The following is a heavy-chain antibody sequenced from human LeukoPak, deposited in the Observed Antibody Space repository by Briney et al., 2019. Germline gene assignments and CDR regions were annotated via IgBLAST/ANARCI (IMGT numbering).Heavy chain of an antibody. CDR3: ARERITGTVDY. J-gene: IGHJ4*02. CDR2: IYHSGST. D-gene: IGHD1/OR15-1a*01. V-gene: IGHV4-38-2*02. Sequence: SETLSLTCTVSGYSISSGYYWGWIRQPPGKGLEWIGSIYHSGSTYYNPSLKSRVTISVDTSKNQFSLELSSVTAADTAVYYCARERITGTVDYWGQGTLVTVSS. CDR1: GYSISSGYY.